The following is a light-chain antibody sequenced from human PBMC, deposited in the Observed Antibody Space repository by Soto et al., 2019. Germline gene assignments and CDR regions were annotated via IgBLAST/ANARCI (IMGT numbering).Light chain of an antibody. CDR3: QQRSDWPS. J-gene: IGKJ4*01. CDR1: RSVSSY. V-gene: IGKV3-11*01. Sequence: EIVLTQSPATLSLSPGERATLSCRASRSVSSYLAWYQQKPGQAPRLLLYDASNRATGIPARFSGSGSGTGCTRTKSRLEPDDFAVYYCQQRSDWPSFGGGTKVEIK. CDR2: DAS.